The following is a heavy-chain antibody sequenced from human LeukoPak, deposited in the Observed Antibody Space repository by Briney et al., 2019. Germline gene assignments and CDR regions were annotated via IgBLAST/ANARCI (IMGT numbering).Heavy chain of an antibody. V-gene: IGHV5-51*01. J-gene: IGHJ4*02. Sequence: LGESLKISCQVSGYSFTSYWIGWVRQMPGKGLEWMGIIYPGDSDTRYSPSFQGQVTISADKSISTAYLQWRSLKASDTAMYYCARGQTQYSNSGYYFDYWGQGTLVTVSS. CDR1: GYSFTSYW. CDR3: ARGQTQYSNSGYYFDY. CDR2: IYPGDSDT. D-gene: IGHD6-13*01.